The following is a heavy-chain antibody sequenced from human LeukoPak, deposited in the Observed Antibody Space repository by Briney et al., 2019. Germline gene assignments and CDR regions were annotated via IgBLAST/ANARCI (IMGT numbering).Heavy chain of an antibody. CDR1: GYTFTGYY. CDR3: ARDWLATIAVAGTDWFDP. Sequence: ASVKVSCKASGYTFTGYYMHRVRQAPGQGLEWMGWINPNSGGTNYAQKFQGRVTMTRDTSISTAYMELSRLRSDDTAVYYCARDWLATIAVAGTDWFDPWGQGTLVTVSS. D-gene: IGHD6-19*01. V-gene: IGHV1-2*02. CDR2: INPNSGGT. J-gene: IGHJ5*02.